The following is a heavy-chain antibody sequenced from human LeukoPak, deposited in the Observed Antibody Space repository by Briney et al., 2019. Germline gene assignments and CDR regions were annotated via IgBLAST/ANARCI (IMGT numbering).Heavy chain of an antibody. D-gene: IGHD3-22*01. J-gene: IGHJ4*02. CDR1: GFTFSSYA. Sequence: GGSLRLSCAASGFTFSSYAMSWVRQAPGKGLEWVSAISGSGGSTYYADSVKGRFTISRDNSKNTLFLRMNSLRAEDTAVYFCAKQSLYDSSGHFHYWGQGTLVTVSS. CDR3: AKQSLYDSSGHFHY. V-gene: IGHV3-23*01. CDR2: ISGSGGST.